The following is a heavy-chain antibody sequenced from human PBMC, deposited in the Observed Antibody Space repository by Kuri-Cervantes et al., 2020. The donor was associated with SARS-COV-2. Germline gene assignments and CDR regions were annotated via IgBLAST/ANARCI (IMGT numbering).Heavy chain of an antibody. CDR2: INAGNGNA. J-gene: IGHJ4*02. Sequence: ASVKVSCKASGYTFTSYAMHWVRQAPGQRLEWMGWINAGNGNAKYSQKFQGRVTITRDKSTSTAYMELSSLRSEDTAVYYCARGRWDGGNLESYYFDYWGQGTLVTVSS. CDR3: ARGRWDGGNLESYYFDY. V-gene: IGHV1-3*01. CDR1: GYTFTSYA. D-gene: IGHD4-23*01.